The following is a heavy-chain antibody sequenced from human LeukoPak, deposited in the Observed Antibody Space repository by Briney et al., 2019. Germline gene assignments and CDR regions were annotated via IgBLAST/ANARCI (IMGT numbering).Heavy chain of an antibody. D-gene: IGHD4-17*01. CDR3: ARHGDGFYHGMDV. CDR1: GFTFSSYG. V-gene: IGHV3-48*04. CDR2: ISSSGTAT. Sequence: GGSLRLSCAASGFTFSSYGMNWVRQAPGKGLEWLSYISSSGTATHYADSVKGRFTISRDNAKNSLYLQMNSLRVEDTAVYYCARHGDGFYHGMDVWGQGTTVTVSS. J-gene: IGHJ6*01.